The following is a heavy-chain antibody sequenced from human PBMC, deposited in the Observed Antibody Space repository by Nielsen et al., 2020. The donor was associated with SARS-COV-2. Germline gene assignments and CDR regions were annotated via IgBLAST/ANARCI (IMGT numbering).Heavy chain of an antibody. CDR3: ARRPPFYDTYYFDY. CDR2: IFSSGGA. Sequence: SETLSLTCTVSGGSISSGDYYWTWIRQHPGKGLEWIGYIFSSGGAYYNPSLKSRVTISLDTSRNHFSLQLSSVTAADTAVYYCARRPPFYDTYYFDYWGQGTLVAVSS. J-gene: IGHJ4*02. V-gene: IGHV4-31*03. CDR1: GGSISSGDYY. D-gene: IGHD2/OR15-2a*01.